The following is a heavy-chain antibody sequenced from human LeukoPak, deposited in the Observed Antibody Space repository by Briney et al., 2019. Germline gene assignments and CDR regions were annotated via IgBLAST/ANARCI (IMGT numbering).Heavy chain of an antibody. Sequence: QAGGSLRLSCAASGFAFSNFAMHWVRQAPGKGLEWVALISYDGSKKYYEDSVKGRFTISRDTSKNTLYLQMNSLRTEDTAVCYCAREGHGGAIDYWGQGTLVTVSS. CDR1: GFAFSNFA. CDR3: AREGHGGAIDY. D-gene: IGHD1-26*01. J-gene: IGHJ4*02. V-gene: IGHV3-30-3*01. CDR2: ISYDGSKK.